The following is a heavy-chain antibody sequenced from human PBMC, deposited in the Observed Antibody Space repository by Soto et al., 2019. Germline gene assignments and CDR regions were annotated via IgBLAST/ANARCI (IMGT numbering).Heavy chain of an antibody. D-gene: IGHD6-19*01. CDR1: GFTFSSYS. CDR2: ISSSSSYI. Sequence: GGSLRLSCAASGFTFSSYSMNWVRQAPGKGLEWVSSISSSSSYIYYADSVKGRFTISRDNAKNSLYLQMNSLRAEDTAVYYCARDDGQQWPDAFDIWGQGTMVTVSS. V-gene: IGHV3-21*01. J-gene: IGHJ3*02. CDR3: ARDDGQQWPDAFDI.